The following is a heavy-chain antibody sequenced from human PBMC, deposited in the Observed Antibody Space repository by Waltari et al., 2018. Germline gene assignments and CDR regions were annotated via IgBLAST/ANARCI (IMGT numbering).Heavy chain of an antibody. D-gene: IGHD6-19*01. V-gene: IGHV3-21*01. CDR1: GFTFRSYS. CDR2: ISSSSSNI. J-gene: IGHJ6*02. Sequence: EVQLVESGGGLVKPGGSLRLSCAASGFTFRSYSMNWVRQAPGKGLEWVSSISSSSSNIYYADSVKGRFTISRDNAKNSLYLQMNSLRAEDTAVYYCARERAGHGYYYGMDVWGQGTTVTVSS. CDR3: ARERAGHGYYYGMDV.